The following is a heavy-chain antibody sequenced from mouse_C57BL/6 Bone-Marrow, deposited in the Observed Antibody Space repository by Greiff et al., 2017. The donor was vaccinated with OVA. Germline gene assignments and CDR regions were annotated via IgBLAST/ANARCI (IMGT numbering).Heavy chain of an antibody. CDR3: TTMITTLFDY. CDR1: GFNIKDDY. CDR2: IDPEKGDT. D-gene: IGHD2-4*01. J-gene: IGHJ2*01. V-gene: IGHV14-4*01. Sequence: VQLQQSGAELVRPGASVKLSCTASGFNIKDDYMHWVKQRPEQGLEWIGWIDPEKGDTEYASKFQGKATITADTSSNTAYLQLSSLTSEDTAVYYCTTMITTLFDYWGQGTTLTVSS.